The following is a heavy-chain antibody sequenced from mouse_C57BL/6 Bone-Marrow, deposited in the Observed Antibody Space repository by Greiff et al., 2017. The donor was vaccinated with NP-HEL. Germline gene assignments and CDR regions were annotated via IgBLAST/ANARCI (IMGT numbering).Heavy chain of an antibody. D-gene: IGHD2-1*01. CDR2: INPYNGGT. J-gene: IGHJ4*01. V-gene: IGHV1-19*01. CDR1: GYTFTDYY. Sequence: EVQLQQSGPVLVKPGASVKMSCKASGYTFTDYYMNWVKQSPGKSLEWIGVINPYNGGTSYNQKFKGKATLTVDKSSSTAYMELNSLTSEDSAVYNCASRGGYGNHGGAMDYWGQGTSVTVSS. CDR3: ASRGGYGNHGGAMDY.